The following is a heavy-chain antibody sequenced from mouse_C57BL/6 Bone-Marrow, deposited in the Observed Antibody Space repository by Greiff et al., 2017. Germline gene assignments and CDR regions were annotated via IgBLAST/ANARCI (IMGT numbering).Heavy chain of an antibody. J-gene: IGHJ4*01. CDR1: GFNIKDDY. CDR2: IVPENGDT. CDR3: TTGYSNSYAMDY. D-gene: IGHD2-5*01. V-gene: IGHV14-4*01. Sequence: EVQLQESGAELVRPGASVKLSCTASGFNIKDDYMHWVKQRPEQGLEWIGWIVPENGDTEYASKFQGKATITADTSSNTAYLQLSSLTSEDTAVYYCTTGYSNSYAMDYWGQGTSVTVSS.